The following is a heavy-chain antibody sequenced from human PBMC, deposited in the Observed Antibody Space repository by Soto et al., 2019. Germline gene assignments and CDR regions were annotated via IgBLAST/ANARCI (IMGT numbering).Heavy chain of an antibody. J-gene: IGHJ5*02. D-gene: IGHD3-10*01. CDR1: GGSISSHY. CDR2: IYYTGST. CDR3: ARVLLMSYNWFDP. Sequence: QVQLQESGPGLVKPSETLSLTCSVSGGSISSHYWNWIRQPPGKGLEWIGYIYYTGSTNYNPSLKSRVTMSIDTSENQFSLKLSSVTAADSAVYYCARVLLMSYNWFDPWGQGTLVTVSS. V-gene: IGHV4-59*11.